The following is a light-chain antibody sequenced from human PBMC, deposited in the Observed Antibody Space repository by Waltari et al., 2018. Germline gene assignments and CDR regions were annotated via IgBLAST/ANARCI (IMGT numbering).Light chain of an antibody. J-gene: IGKJ1*01. CDR1: QSIGSS. CDR3: QQRINWPRT. V-gene: IGKV3-11*01. CDR2: DAS. Sequence: ETVLTQSPGTLALSPGERATLSCRASQSIGSSLAWYQHIPGQAPRLLFYDASNRATGIPARFGGSGSGTDFTLTISSLEPEDFAVYYCQQRINWPRTFGQGTKVEIK.